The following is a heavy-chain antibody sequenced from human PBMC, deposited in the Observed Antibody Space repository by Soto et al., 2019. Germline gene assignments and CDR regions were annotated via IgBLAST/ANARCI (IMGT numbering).Heavy chain of an antibody. D-gene: IGHD1-26*01. J-gene: IGHJ4*02. CDR1: GGSISSSSYY. Sequence: QLQLQESGPGLVKPSETLSLTCTVSGGSISSSSYYWGWIRQPPGKGLEWIGSIYYSGSTYYNPSLKSRVTISVDTSKNQFSLKLSSVTAADTAVYYCARRYLHYYFDYWGQGTLVTVSS. CDR3: ARRYLHYYFDY. V-gene: IGHV4-39*01. CDR2: IYYSGST.